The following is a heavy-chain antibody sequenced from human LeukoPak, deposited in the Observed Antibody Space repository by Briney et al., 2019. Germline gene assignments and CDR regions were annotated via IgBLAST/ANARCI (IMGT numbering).Heavy chain of an antibody. D-gene: IGHD3-22*01. CDR2: INHSGST. CDR1: DGSFSGYY. CDR3: ARSDYYDDSANWFDP. J-gene: IGHJ5*02. Sequence: PSETLSLTCAVYDGSFSGYYWSWIRQPPGKGLEWIGEINHSGSTNYNPSLKSRVTISVDTSKNQFSLKLSSVTAADTAVYYCARSDYYDDSANWFDPWGQGTLVAVSS. V-gene: IGHV4-34*01.